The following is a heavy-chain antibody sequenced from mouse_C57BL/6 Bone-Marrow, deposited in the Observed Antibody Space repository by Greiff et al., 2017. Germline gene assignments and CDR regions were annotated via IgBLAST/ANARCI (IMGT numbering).Heavy chain of an antibody. D-gene: IGHD2-1*01. V-gene: IGHV1-69*01. CDR2: IDPSDSYT. CDR3: ARGEYGSYFDY. J-gene: IGHJ2*01. CDR1: GYTFTSYW. Sequence: QVQLKQPGAELVMPGASVKLSCKASGYTFTSYWMHWVKQRPGQGLEWIGEIDPSDSYTNYNQKFKGKSTLTVDKSSSTAYMQLSSLTSEDSAVYYCARGEYGSYFDYWGQGTTLTVSS.